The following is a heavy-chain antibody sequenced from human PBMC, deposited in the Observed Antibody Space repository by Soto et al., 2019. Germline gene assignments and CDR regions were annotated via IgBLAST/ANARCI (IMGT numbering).Heavy chain of an antibody. J-gene: IGHJ4*02. Sequence: QIQQVQSGGEVRKPGASVKVSCKASGYTFTNYGLSWVRQALGQGLEGMGWISGYNGNTKYAQRFQGRVTMTTDTSTSTAYMDLRSLRPDDTAVFYCARTYCTTGVCYSTQFDFWGQGTLVTVSS. CDR3: ARTYCTTGVCYSTQFDF. V-gene: IGHV1-18*01. D-gene: IGHD2-8*01. CDR2: ISGYNGNT. CDR1: GYTFTNYG.